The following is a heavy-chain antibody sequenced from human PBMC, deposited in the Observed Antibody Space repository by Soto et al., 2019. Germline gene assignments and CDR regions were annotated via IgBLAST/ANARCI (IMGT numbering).Heavy chain of an antibody. CDR3: ARAPRPAAIEVLDH. V-gene: IGHV1-8*01. CDR2: VNPSNGDA. Sequence: QVQLEQSGTEVTEPGASVKVSCKASGYSFTSYNINWVRQTTGQGLEWMGWVNPSNGDAGLAQRFQGRVTMSNDSSITTAFVEVSSHAPEDAAIYFCARAPRPAAIEVLDHWGQGTLVSVSS. D-gene: IGHD2-2*01. CDR1: GYSFTSYN. J-gene: IGHJ4*02.